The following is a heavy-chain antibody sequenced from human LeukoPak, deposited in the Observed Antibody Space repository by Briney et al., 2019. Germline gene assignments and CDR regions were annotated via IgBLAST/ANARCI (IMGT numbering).Heavy chain of an antibody. CDR3: ARGSHRYDYVWGSYRSDMYYFDY. CDR2: IWYDGSNK. Sequence: GGSLRLSCVASGFTFSSYGMHWVRQAPGKGLEWVAVIWYDGSNKYYADSVKGRFTISRDNSKNTLYLQMNSLRAEDTAVYYCARGSHRYDYVWGSYRSDMYYFDYWGQGTLVTVSS. V-gene: IGHV3-33*01. CDR1: GFTFSSYG. J-gene: IGHJ4*02. D-gene: IGHD3-16*02.